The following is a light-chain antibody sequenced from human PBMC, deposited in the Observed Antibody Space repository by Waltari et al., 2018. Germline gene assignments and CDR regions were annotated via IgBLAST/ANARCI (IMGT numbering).Light chain of an antibody. J-gene: IGLJ2*01. CDR1: SSDVGGYHL. Sequence: QSALTQPPSASGSPGQSVTISCPGTSSDVGGYHLVSWYQQHPGKAPKLMIYEVSKRPSGVPDRFSGSKSGNTASLTVSGLQAEDEADYYCSSYAGSNNLVFGGGTKLTVL. CDR3: SSYAGSNNLV. V-gene: IGLV2-8*01. CDR2: EVS.